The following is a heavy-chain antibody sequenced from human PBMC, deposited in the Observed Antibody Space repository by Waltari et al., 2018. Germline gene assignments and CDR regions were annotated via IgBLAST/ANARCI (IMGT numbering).Heavy chain of an antibody. CDR2: INHSGST. J-gene: IGHJ3*02. Sequence: QVQLQQWGAGLLKPSETLSLTCAGYGGSFSGYYWIWIRQPPGKGLEWIGEINHSGSTNYNPSLKSRVTISVDTSKNQFSLKLSSVTAADTAVYYCARSNSGAVLRYFDWLEPKAFDIWGQGTMVTVSS. D-gene: IGHD3-9*01. CDR3: ARSNSGAVLRYFDWLEPKAFDI. V-gene: IGHV4-34*01. CDR1: GGSFSGYY.